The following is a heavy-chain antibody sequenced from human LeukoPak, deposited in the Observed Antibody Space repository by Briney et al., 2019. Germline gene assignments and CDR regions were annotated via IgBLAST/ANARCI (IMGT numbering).Heavy chain of an antibody. V-gene: IGHV4-59*08. CDR1: GGSISSYY. D-gene: IGHD3-22*01. CDR3: ANHYYDSSGYYSSPYAFDI. Sequence: SETLSLTCTVSGGSISSYYWSWIRQPPGKGLEWIGYIYYSGSTNYNPSLKSRVTISVDTSKNQFSLKLSSVTAADTAVYYCANHYYDSSGYYSSPYAFDIWGQGTMATVSS. CDR2: IYYSGST. J-gene: IGHJ3*02.